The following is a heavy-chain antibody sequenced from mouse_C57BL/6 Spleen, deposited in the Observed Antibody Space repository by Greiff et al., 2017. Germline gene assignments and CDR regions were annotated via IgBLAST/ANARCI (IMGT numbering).Heavy chain of an antibody. Sequence: QVQLKQSGPELVKPGASVKISCKASGYAFSSSWMNWVKQRPGKGLEWIGRIYPGDGDTNYNGKFKGKATLTADKSSSTAYMQLSSLTSEDSAVXFCARTVVVATDYAMDYWGQGTSVTVSS. CDR2: IYPGDGDT. CDR1: GYAFSSSW. J-gene: IGHJ4*01. CDR3: ARTVVVATDYAMDY. V-gene: IGHV1-82*01. D-gene: IGHD1-1*01.